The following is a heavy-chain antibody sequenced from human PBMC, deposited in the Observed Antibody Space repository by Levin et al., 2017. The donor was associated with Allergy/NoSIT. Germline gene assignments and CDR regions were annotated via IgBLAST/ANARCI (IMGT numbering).Heavy chain of an antibody. V-gene: IGHV6-1*01. D-gene: IGHD3-9*01. CDR3: ARDHRWSILTGYYIPYYFDY. J-gene: IGHJ4*02. Sequence: SETLSLTCAISGDSVSSNSAAWNWIRQSPSRGLEWLGRTYYRSKWYNDYAVSVKSRITINPDTSKNQFSLQLNSVTPEDTAVYYCARDHRWSILTGYYIPYYFDYWGQGTLVTVSS. CDR2: TYYRSKWYN. CDR1: GDSVSSNSAA.